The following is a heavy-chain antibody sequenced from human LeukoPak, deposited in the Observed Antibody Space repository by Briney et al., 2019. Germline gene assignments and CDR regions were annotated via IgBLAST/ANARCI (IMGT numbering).Heavy chain of an antibody. CDR1: GYTFTSYY. CDR2: INPSGGST. D-gene: IGHD2-2*02. Sequence: ASVKVSCKASGYTFTSYYMHWVRQAPGQGLEWMGLINPSGGSTSYAQKFQGRVTMTRDTSTSTVYMELSSLRSEDTAVYYCARVQDIVVVPAAIGDAFDIWGQGTMVTVSS. CDR3: ARVQDIVVVPAAIGDAFDI. V-gene: IGHV1-46*01. J-gene: IGHJ3*02.